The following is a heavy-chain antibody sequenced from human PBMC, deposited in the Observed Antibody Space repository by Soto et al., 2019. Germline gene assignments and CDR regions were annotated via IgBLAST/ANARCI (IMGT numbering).Heavy chain of an antibody. V-gene: IGHV3-33*01. CDR1: GFTFSGLG. CDR3: ARDGVGHTTFFGYFDY. D-gene: IGHD1-26*01. J-gene: IGHJ4*02. CDR2: IRYDGSNI. Sequence: QVQLVESGGGVVQPGRSLRLSCAASGFTFSGLGMHWVRQAPGKGLEWVAVIRYDGSNIYYADAVKGRFTISRDNSKDTMYLQMNILRADDTDVYYCARDGVGHTTFFGYFDYWGQGTLVTVSS.